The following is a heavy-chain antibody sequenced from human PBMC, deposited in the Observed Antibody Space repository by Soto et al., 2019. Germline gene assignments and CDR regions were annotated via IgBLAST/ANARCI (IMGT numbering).Heavy chain of an antibody. CDR2: ISYDGSNK. D-gene: IGHD2-15*01. J-gene: IGHJ2*01. V-gene: IGHV3-30*18. Sequence: GGSLRLSCAASGFTFSSYGMHWVRQAPGKGLEWVAVISYDGSNKYYADSVKGRFTISRDNSKNTLYLQMNSLRAEDTAVYYCAKDRPGGNRPSPHRPDFDLWGRGTLVTVSS. CDR3: AKDRPGGNRPSPHRPDFDL. CDR1: GFTFSSYG.